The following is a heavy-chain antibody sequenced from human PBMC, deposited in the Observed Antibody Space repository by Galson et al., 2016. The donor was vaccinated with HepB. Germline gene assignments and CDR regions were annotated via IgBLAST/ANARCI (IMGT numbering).Heavy chain of an antibody. CDR3: ARGTKRFCSGSNCYPLDH. CDR2: ITDSGDDT. CDR1: GFTFSTYA. J-gene: IGHJ4*02. Sequence: SLRLSCAASGFTFSTYAMTWVRQAPGKGPEWVSVITDSGDDTHHADSVKGRFIMSRDSSKNTVYLQMNNLRDEDTAIYFCARGTKRFCSGSNCYPLDHWGQGTLVTVSS. V-gene: IGHV3-23*01. D-gene: IGHD2-15*01.